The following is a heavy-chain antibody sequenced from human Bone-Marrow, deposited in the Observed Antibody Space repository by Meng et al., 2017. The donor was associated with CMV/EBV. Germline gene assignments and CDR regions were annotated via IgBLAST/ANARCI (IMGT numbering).Heavy chain of an antibody. CDR3: ARGITMVRGAPGAFDI. J-gene: IGHJ3*02. V-gene: IGHV3-74*01. CDR2: INSDGSST. Sequence: LSLTCAASGFTFSSYWMHWVRQAPGKGLVWVSRINSDGSSTSYADSVKGRFTISRDNAKNTLYLQMNSLRAEDTAVYYCARGITMVRGAPGAFDIWGQGTMVTVSS. D-gene: IGHD3-10*01. CDR1: GFTFSSYW.